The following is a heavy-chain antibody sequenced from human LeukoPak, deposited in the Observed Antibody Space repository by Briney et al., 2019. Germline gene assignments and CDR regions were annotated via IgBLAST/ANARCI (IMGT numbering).Heavy chain of an antibody. CDR3: AKDHSRITIFGVGPVDFDY. V-gene: IGHV3-30*02. CDR1: GFTFSSYG. J-gene: IGHJ4*02. Sequence: GGSLRLSCAASGFTFSSYGMHWVRQAPGKGLEWVAFIWYDGSNKYYADSVKGRFTISRDNSKNTLYLQMKSLRAEDTAVYYCAKDHSRITIFGVGPVDFDYWGQGTLVTVSS. D-gene: IGHD3-3*01. CDR2: IWYDGSNK.